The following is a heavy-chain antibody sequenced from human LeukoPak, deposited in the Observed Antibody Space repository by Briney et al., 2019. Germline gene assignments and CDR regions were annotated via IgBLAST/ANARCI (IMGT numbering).Heavy chain of an antibody. CDR1: GFTFDDYG. Sequence: GGSLRLSCAASGFTFDDYGMSWVRQAPGKGLEWVSGINWNGGSTGYADSVKGRFTISRDNAKNSLYLQMNSLRAEDTAVYYCARDGLYGDYASYLDYWGQGTLVTVSS. CDR3: ARDGLYGDYASYLDY. J-gene: IGHJ4*02. CDR2: INWNGGST. D-gene: IGHD4-17*01. V-gene: IGHV3-20*04.